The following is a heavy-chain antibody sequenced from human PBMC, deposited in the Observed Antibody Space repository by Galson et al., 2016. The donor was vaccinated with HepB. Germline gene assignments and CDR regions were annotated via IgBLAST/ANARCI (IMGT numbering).Heavy chain of an antibody. V-gene: IGHV4-34*01. J-gene: IGHJ6*03. CDR3: ARGDNPDYGDYAWAYYYMDV. Sequence: SETLSLTCAVYGGSFSGYYWSWIRQPPGKGLEWIGEINHSGSTNYNPSLKSRVTISVDTSKNQFSLKLSSVTAADPAVFYCARGDNPDYGDYAWAYYYMDVWGKGTTVTVSS. CDR2: INHSGST. CDR1: GGSFSGYY. D-gene: IGHD4-17*01.